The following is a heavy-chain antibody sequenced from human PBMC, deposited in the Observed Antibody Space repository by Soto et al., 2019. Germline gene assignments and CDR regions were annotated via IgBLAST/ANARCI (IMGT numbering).Heavy chain of an antibody. Sequence: QPGGSLRLSCAVSGFNFSIFGMHWVRQAPGKGLEWVAVISNDGSYKYYAESVKGRFTISRDNSKSTQYLQMDSLRAEDTAIYFCAKDHYYDFWSGIDYWGQGTLVTVSS. CDR3: AKDHYYDFWSGIDY. D-gene: IGHD3-3*01. CDR2: ISNDGSYK. J-gene: IGHJ4*02. V-gene: IGHV3-30*18. CDR1: GFNFSIFG.